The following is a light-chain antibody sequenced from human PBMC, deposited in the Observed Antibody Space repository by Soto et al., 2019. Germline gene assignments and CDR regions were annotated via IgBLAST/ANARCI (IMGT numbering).Light chain of an antibody. CDR2: GAS. CDR3: QQYDNWPPLT. J-gene: IGKJ4*01. V-gene: IGKV3-15*01. Sequence: EIVMTQSPATLSLSPGERATLSCRASQSVRANLAWYQHQPGQAPRLLIYGASTRATDIPARVSGSGSGTEFTLTISSLQSEDFAVYYCQQYDNWPPLTFGGGTRVESK. CDR1: QSVRAN.